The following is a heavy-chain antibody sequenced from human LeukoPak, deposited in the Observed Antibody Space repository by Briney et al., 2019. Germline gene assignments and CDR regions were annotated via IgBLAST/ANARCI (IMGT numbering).Heavy chain of an antibody. CDR2: INHGGST. Sequence: SETLSLTCAVSGGSFSGHYWNWIRQPPGKGLEWIGEINHGGSTNYNPSLKSRVTISVDTSQKQFSLRLSSVTAADTAVYYCARASGDLPPLYYFDYWGQGTLVTVSS. CDR1: GGSFSGHY. CDR3: ARASGDLPPLYYFDY. J-gene: IGHJ4*02. D-gene: IGHD7-27*01. V-gene: IGHV4-34*01.